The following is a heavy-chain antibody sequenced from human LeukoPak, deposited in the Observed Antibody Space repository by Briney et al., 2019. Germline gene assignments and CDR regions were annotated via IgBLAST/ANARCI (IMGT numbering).Heavy chain of an antibody. J-gene: IGHJ4*02. Sequence: GASVKVSCKASGYTFTSYDINWVRQATGQGLEWMGWMNPNSGNTGYAQKFQGRVTMTRNTSISTAYMELSSLRSEDTAVYYCAGGYSSAWTPPGYWGQGTLVTVSS. CDR1: GYTFTSYD. CDR3: AGGYSSAWTPPGY. V-gene: IGHV1-8*01. D-gene: IGHD6-19*01. CDR2: MNPNSGNT.